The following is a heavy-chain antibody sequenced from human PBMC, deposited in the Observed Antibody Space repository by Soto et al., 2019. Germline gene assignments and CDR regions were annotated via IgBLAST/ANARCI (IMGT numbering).Heavy chain of an antibody. Sequence: VQLVQSGAEVKRPGSSVKVSCKAPVGTFSDYNIAWVRQARGQGLEWMGRIIPKLGITNYAHKFQDRVRITADKATSTAYMELTSLRYEDTAVYFCARVEGTRTTNFYHYMDVWGEGTSVTLS. CDR1: VGTFSDYN. D-gene: IGHD2-8*01. CDR2: IIPKLGIT. CDR3: ARVEGTRTTNFYHYMDV. V-gene: IGHV1-69*02. J-gene: IGHJ6*03.